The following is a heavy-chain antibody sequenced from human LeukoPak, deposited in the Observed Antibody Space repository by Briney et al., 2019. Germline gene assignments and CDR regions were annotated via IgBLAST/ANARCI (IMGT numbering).Heavy chain of an antibody. CDR2: IHYSGST. J-gene: IGHJ4*02. CDR1: GGSISSYY. CDR3: ARRKVGAPPPPLRAAPNFDY. Sequence: PSETLSLTCTVSGGSISSYYWSWIRQPPGKGLEWIGYIHYSGSTHYNPSLKSRVTISVDTSKNQFSLRLSSVTAADTAVYYCARRKVGAPPPPLRAAPNFDYWGQGTLVTVSS. V-gene: IGHV4-59*08. D-gene: IGHD1-26*01.